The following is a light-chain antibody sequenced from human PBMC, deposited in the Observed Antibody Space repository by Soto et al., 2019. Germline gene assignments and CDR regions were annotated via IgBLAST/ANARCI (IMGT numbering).Light chain of an antibody. CDR1: SSNIGAGYD. CDR2: DVS. Sequence: QSVLTQPPSVSGAPGQRVTISSTGSSSNIGAGYDVHWYQQLPGTAPKLLIYDVSNRPSGVSNRFSGSKSGNTASLTISGLQAEDEADYYCSSYTSSSTYVFGTGTKVTVL. J-gene: IGLJ1*01. V-gene: IGLV1-40*01. CDR3: SSYTSSSTYV.